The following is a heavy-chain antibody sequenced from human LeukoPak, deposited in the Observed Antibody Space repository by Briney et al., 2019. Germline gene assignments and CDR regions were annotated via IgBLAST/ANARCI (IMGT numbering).Heavy chain of an antibody. Sequence: SETLSLTCTVSGGSISSSSYYWGWIRQPPGKGLEWIGSIYYRGSTYYNPSLKSRVTISVDTSKNQFSLKLSSVTAADTAVYYCAGQQGRPNWFDPWGQGTLVTVSS. CDR2: IYYRGST. D-gene: IGHD6-25*01. CDR3: AGQQGRPNWFDP. CDR1: GGSISSSSYY. V-gene: IGHV4-39*01. J-gene: IGHJ5*02.